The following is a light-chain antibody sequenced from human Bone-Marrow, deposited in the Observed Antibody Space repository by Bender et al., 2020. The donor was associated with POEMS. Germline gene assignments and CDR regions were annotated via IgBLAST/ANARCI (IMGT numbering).Light chain of an antibody. CDR1: ALAKQY. CDR2: KDS. Sequence: SYELTQPPSESVSPGQTARITCSGDALAKQYAFWYQQKPGQAPVLVIFKDSERPSGIPERFSGSKSGTSASLAISGLQSEDEADYYCAAWEDSLNGWVFGGGTKLTVL. V-gene: IGLV3-25*02. CDR3: AAWEDSLNGWV. J-gene: IGLJ3*02.